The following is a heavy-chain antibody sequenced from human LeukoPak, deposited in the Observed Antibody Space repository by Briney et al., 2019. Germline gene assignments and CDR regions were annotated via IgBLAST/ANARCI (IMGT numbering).Heavy chain of an antibody. J-gene: IGHJ4*02. D-gene: IGHD6-13*01. CDR2: ISGSGGST. CDR1: GFTFSSYA. V-gene: IGHV3-23*01. Sequence: PGGSLRLSCAASGFTFSSYAMSWVRQAPGKGLEWVSAISGSGGSTYYADSVKGRFTIFRDNSKNTLYLQMNSLRAEDTAVYYCARARYSSSWYPTLDYWGQGTLVTVSS. CDR3: ARARYSSSWYPTLDY.